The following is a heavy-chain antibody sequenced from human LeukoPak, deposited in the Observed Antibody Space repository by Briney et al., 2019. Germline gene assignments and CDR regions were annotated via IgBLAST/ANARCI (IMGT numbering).Heavy chain of an antibody. V-gene: IGHV3-23*01. Sequence: GGSLRLSCAASGFALSSYAMSWVRQAPGKGLEWVSATSSSDAGTYHAESVRGRFTISRDNSKNTLYLQMNSLRADDAAVYFCAKAYWELEQNYYYYMDVWGKGTSVTVSS. CDR3: AKAYWELEQNYYYYMDV. D-gene: IGHD1/OR15-1a*01. CDR1: GFALSSYA. CDR2: TSSSDAGT. J-gene: IGHJ6*03.